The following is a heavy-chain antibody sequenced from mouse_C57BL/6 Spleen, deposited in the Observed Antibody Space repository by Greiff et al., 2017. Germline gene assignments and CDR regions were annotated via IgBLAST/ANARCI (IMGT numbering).Heavy chain of an antibody. J-gene: IGHJ2*01. CDR1: GFTFTDYY. CDR2: IRNKANGYTT. CDR3: ARWYYDSNLYYFDY. D-gene: IGHD1-1*01. V-gene: IGHV7-3*01. Sequence: EVKLMESGGGLVQPGGSLSLSCAASGFTFTDYYMSWVRQPPGQALEWVGFIRNKANGYTTEYNLSVKGQFTISKDNSQSILYLQMNALGAEDSATYDCARWYYDSNLYYFDYWGQGTTLTVSS.